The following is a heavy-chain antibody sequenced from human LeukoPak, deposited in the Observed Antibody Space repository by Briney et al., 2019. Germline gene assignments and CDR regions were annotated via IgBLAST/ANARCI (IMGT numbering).Heavy chain of an antibody. CDR2: ISGTSTYI. CDR3: VRDHQLRDPGC. D-gene: IGHD5-24*01. CDR1: GCTFDKYF. Sequence: GGSLRLSCATSGCTFDKYFIHWVRQAPGKGLDWVSSISGTSTYIDYADSVKGRFTISRDNAKNSLYLQMNSLRVEDTAVYYCVRDHQLRDPGCWGQGTLVTVSS. V-gene: IGHV3-21*01. J-gene: IGHJ4*02.